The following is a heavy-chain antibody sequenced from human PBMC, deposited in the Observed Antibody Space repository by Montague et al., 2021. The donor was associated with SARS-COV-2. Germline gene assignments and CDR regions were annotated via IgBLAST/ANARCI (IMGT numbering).Heavy chain of an antibody. V-gene: IGHV4-39*07. Sequence: SETLSLTCTVSGGSISSSSYYWGWIRQPPGKGPEWIGEINHSGSTNYNPSLKSRVTISVDTSKNQFSLKLSSVTAADTAVYYCARGSRQWPVRPPHYYYFDYWGQGSLVTVSS. D-gene: IGHD6-19*01. CDR3: ARGSRQWPVRPPHYYYFDY. CDR1: GGSISSSSYY. J-gene: IGHJ4*02. CDR2: INHSGST.